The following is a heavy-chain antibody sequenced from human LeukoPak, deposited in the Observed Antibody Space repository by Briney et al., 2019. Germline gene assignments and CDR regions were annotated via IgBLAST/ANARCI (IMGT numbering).Heavy chain of an antibody. J-gene: IGHJ4*02. CDR1: GFTFSSYG. Sequence: PGRSLRLSCAASGFTFSSYGMHWVRQAPGKGLEWVAVISYDGSNKYYADSVKGRFTISRDNSKNTLYLQMNSLRAEDTAAYYCARGTHLRFLEWLLCNFDYWGQGTLVTVSS. D-gene: IGHD3-3*01. CDR3: ARGTHLRFLEWLLCNFDY. V-gene: IGHV3-30*03. CDR2: ISYDGSNK.